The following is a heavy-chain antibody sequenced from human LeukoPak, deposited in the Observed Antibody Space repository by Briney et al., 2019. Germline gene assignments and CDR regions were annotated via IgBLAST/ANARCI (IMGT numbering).Heavy chain of an antibody. J-gene: IGHJ6*03. V-gene: IGHV4-61*02. CDR1: GGSISSGSYY. CDR3: ARVRGCSSTSCPRYYYYYMDV. CDR2: IYTSGST. Sequence: TLSLTCTVSGGSISSGSYYWSWIRQPAGKGLEWIGRIYTSGSTNYNPSLKSRVTISVDTSKNQFSLKLSSVTAADTAVYYCARVRGCSSTSCPRYYYYYMDVWGKGTTVTVSS. D-gene: IGHD2-2*01.